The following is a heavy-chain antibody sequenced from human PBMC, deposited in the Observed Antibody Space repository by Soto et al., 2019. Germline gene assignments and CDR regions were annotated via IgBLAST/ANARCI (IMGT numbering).Heavy chain of an antibody. Sequence: HPGGSLRLSCAGSGFTFSSYPMSWVRQAPGKGLEWVSAISGNGGSTYYADSVKGRFTISRDNSKNTLYLQMNSLRAEDTAVYYCAKGGAQLLHYNWFDPWGQGTLVTVSS. D-gene: IGHD2-2*01. CDR3: AKGGAQLLHYNWFDP. J-gene: IGHJ5*02. CDR1: GFTFSSYP. CDR2: ISGNGGST. V-gene: IGHV3-23*01.